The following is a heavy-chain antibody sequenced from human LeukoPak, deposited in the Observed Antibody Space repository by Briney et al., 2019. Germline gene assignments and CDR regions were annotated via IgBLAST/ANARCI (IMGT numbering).Heavy chain of an antibody. V-gene: IGHV3-7*01. CDR2: IKQDGSEK. CDR1: GFTFSRNS. CDR3: ARDKRALGSDAFDI. Sequence: GGSLRLSCAASGFTFSRNSMNWVRQAPGKGLEWVANIKQDGSEKYYVDSVKGRFTISRDNAKNSLYLQMNSLRAEDTAVYYCARDKRALGSDAFDIWGQGTMVTVSS. J-gene: IGHJ3*02. D-gene: IGHD6-25*01.